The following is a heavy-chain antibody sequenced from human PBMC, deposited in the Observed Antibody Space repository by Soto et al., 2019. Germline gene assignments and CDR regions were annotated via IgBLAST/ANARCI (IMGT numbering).Heavy chain of an antibody. CDR2: INHSGST. CDR3: ARETYGSGSYYKKGYMDV. D-gene: IGHD3-10*01. Sequence: SETLSLTCAVYGGSFSGYYWSWIRQPPGKGLEWIGEINHSGSTNYNPSLKSRVTISVDTSKNQFSLKLSSVTAADTAVYYCARETYGSGSYYKKGYMDVWGKGTTVTVSS. CDR1: GGSFSGYY. J-gene: IGHJ6*03. V-gene: IGHV4-34*01.